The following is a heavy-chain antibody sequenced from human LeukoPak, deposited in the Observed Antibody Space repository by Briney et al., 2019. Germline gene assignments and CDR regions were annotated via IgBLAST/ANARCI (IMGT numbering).Heavy chain of an antibody. CDR2: IKTDGSST. Sequence: GGSLRLSCAASGFTFRSYWMHWVRQAPGKGLVWVSRIKTDGSSTDYADSVKGRFTISRDNSKNTLYLQMNSLRAEDTAVYYCASIQGFDIWGQGTMVTVSS. CDR1: GFTFRSYW. CDR3: ASIQGFDI. J-gene: IGHJ3*02. V-gene: IGHV3-74*01.